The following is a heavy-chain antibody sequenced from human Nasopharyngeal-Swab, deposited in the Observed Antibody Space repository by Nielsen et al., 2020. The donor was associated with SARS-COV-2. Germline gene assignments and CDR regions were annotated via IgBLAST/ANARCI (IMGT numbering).Heavy chain of an antibody. D-gene: IGHD6-19*01. Sequence: ASVKVSCRASGYTFTGYYIHWVRQAPGQGLEWMGRINPNSGGPNYAQKFQGRVTMTRDTSTSTAYMELSRLRSDDTAVYYCARDPTSVAGTGDYYYGMDVWGQGTTVTVSS. V-gene: IGHV1-2*06. CDR3: ARDPTSVAGTGDYYYGMDV. J-gene: IGHJ6*02. CDR1: GYTFTGYY. CDR2: INPNSGGP.